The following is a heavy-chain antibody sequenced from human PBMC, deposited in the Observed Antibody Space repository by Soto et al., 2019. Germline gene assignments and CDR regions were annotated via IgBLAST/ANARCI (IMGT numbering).Heavy chain of an antibody. CDR1: VFTFSSNY. V-gene: IGHV3-53*01. Sequence: GGSLRLSCAASVFTFSSNYMSWVRQAPGKGLEWVSVIYSGGSTYYADSVKGRFTISRDNSKNTLYLQMNSLRAEDTAVYYCAKPGYLEQWLVRGYFDYWGQGTMVTVSS. CDR2: IYSGGST. J-gene: IGHJ4*02. D-gene: IGHD6-19*01. CDR3: AKPGYLEQWLVRGYFDY.